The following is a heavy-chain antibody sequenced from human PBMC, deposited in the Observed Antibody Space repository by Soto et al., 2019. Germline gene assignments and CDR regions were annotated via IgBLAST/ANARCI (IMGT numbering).Heavy chain of an antibody. V-gene: IGHV1-69*02. CDR3: ARIALRVDSSSSARVGNYYYYYMDV. CDR1: GGTFSSYT. Sequence: GASVKVSCKASGGTFSSYTISWVRQAPGQGLEWMGRIIPILGIANYAQKFQGRVTITADKSTSTAYMELSSLRSEDTAVYYCARIALRVDSSSSARVGNYYYYYMDVWGKGTTVTVSS. D-gene: IGHD6-6*01. J-gene: IGHJ6*03. CDR2: IIPILGIA.